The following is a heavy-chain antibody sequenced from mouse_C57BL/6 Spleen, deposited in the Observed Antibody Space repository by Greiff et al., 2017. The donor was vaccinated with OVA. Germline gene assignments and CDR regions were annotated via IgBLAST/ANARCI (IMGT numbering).Heavy chain of an antibody. D-gene: IGHD2-4*01. V-gene: IGHV1-50*01. CDR3: ARKVDDCYLWVGC. CDR2: IDPAGSYT. CDR1: GFTFTSYC. Sequence: VQLLQSGADFVKPGASVKLSCKASGFTFTSYCMQWVQQTPGQGLEWIGAIDPAGSYTYYTHKFKGKVTFTVDTANSTVYMQLSSLKSEDSAIYYCARKVDDCYLWVGCWGPGTLVTVAA. J-gene: IGHJ3*01.